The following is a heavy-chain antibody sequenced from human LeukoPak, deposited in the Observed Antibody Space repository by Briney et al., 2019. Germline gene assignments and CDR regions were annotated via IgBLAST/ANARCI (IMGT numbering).Heavy chain of an antibody. V-gene: IGHV3-21*01. CDR2: ISSSSGYT. CDR1: GFTFNIFS. D-gene: IGHD1-1*01. J-gene: IGHJ4*02. Sequence: PGGSLRLSCAASGFTFNIFSMNWVRQAPGKGLEWVSSISSSSGYTYYTDSVKGRFTISRDNAESSLFLQMNSLRADDTAVYYCARNTGTYDYWGQGTLVTVSS. CDR3: ARNTGTYDY.